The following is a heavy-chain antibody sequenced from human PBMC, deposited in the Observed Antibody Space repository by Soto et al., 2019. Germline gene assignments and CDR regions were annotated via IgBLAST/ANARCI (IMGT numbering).Heavy chain of an antibody. CDR3: ARDQWYSGIYPREFDY. D-gene: IGHD1-26*01. Sequence: GGSLRLSCAASGFTFSRYAMHWVRQAPGKGLEWVTFISFDGSNQYYADSVKGRFTISRDNSKNTLYLQMNSLRAEDTAVYYCARDQWYSGIYPREFDYWGQGILVTVSS. CDR1: GFTFSRYA. J-gene: IGHJ4*02. CDR2: ISFDGSNQ. V-gene: IGHV3-30-3*01.